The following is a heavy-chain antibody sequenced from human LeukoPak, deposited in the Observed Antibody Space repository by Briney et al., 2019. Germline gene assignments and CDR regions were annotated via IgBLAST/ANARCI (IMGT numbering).Heavy chain of an antibody. D-gene: IGHD3-10*01. Sequence: PSETLSLTCTVSGGSISSYYWSWIRQPPGRGLEWIGYIYYSGSTNYNPSLKSRVTISVDTSKNQFSLKLSSVTAAETAVYYCARQSPWFGEPDVWGQGTTVTVSS. V-gene: IGHV4-59*08. J-gene: IGHJ6*02. CDR1: GGSISSYY. CDR3: ARQSPWFGEPDV. CDR2: IYYSGST.